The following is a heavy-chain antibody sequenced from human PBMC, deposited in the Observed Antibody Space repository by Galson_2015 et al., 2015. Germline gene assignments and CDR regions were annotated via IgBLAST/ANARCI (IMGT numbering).Heavy chain of an antibody. CDR2: IIPIFGTA. V-gene: IGHV1-69*13. CDR3: ARAGSPLGGKVPAAMRGNWFDP. J-gene: IGHJ5*02. D-gene: IGHD2-2*01. Sequence: SVKVSCKASGGTFSSYAISWVRQAPGQGLEWMGGIIPIFGTANYAQKFQGRVTITADESTSTAYMELSSLRSEDTAVYYCARAGSPLGGKVPAAMRGNWFDPWGQGTLVTVSS. CDR1: GGTFSSYA.